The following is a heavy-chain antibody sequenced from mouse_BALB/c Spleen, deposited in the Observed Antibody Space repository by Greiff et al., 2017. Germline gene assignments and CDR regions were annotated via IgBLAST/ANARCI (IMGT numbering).Heavy chain of an antibody. CDR3: ARGGFITTVDYAMDY. V-gene: IGHV2-6-6*01. Sequence: VQLQESGPGLVAPSQSLSITYTVSGFSLTNSGVHWVRQSPGKGLEWLGVIWGDGSTNYNSAFKSRLSISKDNSKSQVFLKMNSLQTDDTAMYYCARGGFITTVDYAMDYWGQGTSVTVSS. CDR2: IWGDGST. D-gene: IGHD1-1*01. CDR1: GFSLTNSG. J-gene: IGHJ4*01.